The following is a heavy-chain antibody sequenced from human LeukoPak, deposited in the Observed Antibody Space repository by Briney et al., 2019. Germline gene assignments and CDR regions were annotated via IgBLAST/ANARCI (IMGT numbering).Heavy chain of an antibody. V-gene: IGHV3-43D*03. Sequence: GGSLRLSCAASGFTFDDYAMHWVRQAPGKGLEWVSLISWDGGSTYYADSVKGRFTISRDNSKNSLYLQTNSLRAEDTALYYCAKSLRIAVAGMIDYWGQGTLVTVSS. CDR3: AKSLRIAVAGMIDY. CDR2: ISWDGGST. J-gene: IGHJ4*02. D-gene: IGHD6-19*01. CDR1: GFTFDDYA.